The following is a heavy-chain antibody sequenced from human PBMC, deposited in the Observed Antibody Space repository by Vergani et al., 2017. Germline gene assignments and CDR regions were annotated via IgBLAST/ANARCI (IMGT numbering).Heavy chain of an antibody. Sequence: QLQLQESGPGLVKPSETLSLTCTVSGGSISSSSYYWGWIRQPPGKGLEWIGSIYYSGSTYYNPSLKSRVTISVDTSKNQFSLKLSSVTAADTAVYYCARGFVTPPWSVWGQGTTVTVSS. CDR3: ARGFVTPPWSV. CDR2: IYYSGST. D-gene: IGHD1-1*01. V-gene: IGHV4-39*01. J-gene: IGHJ6*02. CDR1: GGSISSSSYY.